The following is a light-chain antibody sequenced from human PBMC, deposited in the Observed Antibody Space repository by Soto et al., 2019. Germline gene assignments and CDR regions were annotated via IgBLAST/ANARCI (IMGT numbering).Light chain of an antibody. Sequence: QSALTQPASVSASPRQSVSISCTGTSSDVGGYNYVSWYQHYPGKAPKLIIYDVSNRPSGISNRFSGSKSGNTASLTISGLQAEDEADYYCSSFARSSTLVFGGGTKLTVL. J-gene: IGLJ2*01. V-gene: IGLV2-14*03. CDR1: SSDVGGYNY. CDR3: SSFARSSTLV. CDR2: DVS.